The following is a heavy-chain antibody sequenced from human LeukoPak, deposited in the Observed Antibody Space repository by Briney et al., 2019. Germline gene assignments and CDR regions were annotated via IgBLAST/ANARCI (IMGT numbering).Heavy chain of an antibody. D-gene: IGHD3-22*01. CDR3: ARAGEGDSSGYYYESPSDY. J-gene: IGHJ4*02. V-gene: IGHV3-48*02. CDR2: ISSSSSTI. Sequence: PGGSLRLSCAASGFTFSSYSMNWVRRAPGKGLEWVPYISSSSSTIYYADSVKGRFTISRDNAKNSLYLQMNSLRDGDTAVYYCARAGEGDSSGYYYESPSDYWGQGTLVTVSS. CDR1: GFTFSSYS.